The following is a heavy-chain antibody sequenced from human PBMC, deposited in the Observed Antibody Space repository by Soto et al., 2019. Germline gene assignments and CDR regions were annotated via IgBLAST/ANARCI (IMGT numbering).Heavy chain of an antibody. D-gene: IGHD5-12*01. Sequence: SETLSLTCTVSGGSISSGGYYWSWIRQHPGKGLEWIGYIYYSGSTNYNPSLKSRVTISVDTSKNQFSLKLSSVTAADTAVYYCAGEMATKLDYWGQGTLVTVSS. V-gene: IGHV4-61*08. CDR1: GGSISSGGYY. J-gene: IGHJ4*02. CDR3: AGEMATKLDY. CDR2: IYYSGST.